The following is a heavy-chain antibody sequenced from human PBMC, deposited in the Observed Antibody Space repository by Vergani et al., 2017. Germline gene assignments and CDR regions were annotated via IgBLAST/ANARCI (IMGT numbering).Heavy chain of an antibody. CDR1: GGSISSGSYY. Sequence: QVQLQESGPGLVKPSQTLSLTCTVSGGSISSGSYYWSWIRQPAGKGLEWIGRIYTSGSTNYNPSLKSRVTISVDTSKNQFSLKLSSVTAADTAVYYCARATYYYGSGSSSYYYGMDVWGQGTTVTVSS. V-gene: IGHV4-61*02. J-gene: IGHJ6*02. D-gene: IGHD3-10*01. CDR2: IYTSGST. CDR3: ARATYYYGSGSSSYYYGMDV.